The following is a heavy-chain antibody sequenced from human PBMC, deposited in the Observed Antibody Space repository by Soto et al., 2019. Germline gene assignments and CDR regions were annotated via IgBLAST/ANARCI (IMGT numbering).Heavy chain of an antibody. Sequence: QVQLVESGGGVVQRGRSLRLSCAASGFTISSYGMHWVRQAPGKGLEWVAVIWYDGSNKYYADSVKGRFTISRDNSKNTLYLQMNSLRAEDTAVYYCARGLTSVAGNWYFDLCSRGTLVTVSS. V-gene: IGHV3-33*01. CDR3: ARGLTSVAGNWYFDL. D-gene: IGHD6-19*01. CDR1: GFTISSYG. J-gene: IGHJ2*01. CDR2: IWYDGSNK.